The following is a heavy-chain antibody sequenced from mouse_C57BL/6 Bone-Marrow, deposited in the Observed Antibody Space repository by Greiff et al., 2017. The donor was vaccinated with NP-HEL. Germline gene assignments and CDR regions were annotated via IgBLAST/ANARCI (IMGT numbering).Heavy chain of an antibody. V-gene: IGHV14-4*01. D-gene: IGHD1-1*01. CDR2: IDPENGDT. Sequence: EVQLQQSGAELVRPGASVKLSCTASGFNIKDDYMHWVKQRPEQGLEWIGWIDPENGDTEYASKFQGKATITADTSSNPAYLQLSSLTSEDTAVYYCTTGVYYYGSDYWGQGTTLTVSS. CDR3: TTGVYYYGSDY. J-gene: IGHJ2*01. CDR1: GFNIKDDY.